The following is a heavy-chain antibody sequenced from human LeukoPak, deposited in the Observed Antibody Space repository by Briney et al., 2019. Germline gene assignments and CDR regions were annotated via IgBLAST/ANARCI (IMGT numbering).Heavy chain of an antibody. J-gene: IGHJ5*02. CDR2: VYFDGGT. Sequence: SETLSLTCSVSGGSVTSGIYHWGWIRQAPGEGLEWIGSVYFDGGTHYNPSLQSRVTVSVDTSKNQFSLRLSSVTAADTALYYCARDHYYDGRGRFDPWGQGTLVTVSS. V-gene: IGHV4-39*07. CDR1: GGSVTSGIYH. D-gene: IGHD3-16*01. CDR3: ARDHYYDGRGRFDP.